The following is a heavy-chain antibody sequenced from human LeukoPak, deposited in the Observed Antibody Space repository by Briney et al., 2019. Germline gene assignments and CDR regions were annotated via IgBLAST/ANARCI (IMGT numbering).Heavy chain of an antibody. V-gene: IGHV4-30-2*01. D-gene: IGHD6-13*01. Sequence: SETLSLTCAVPGGSISSGGYSWSWIRQPPGKGLEWIGYIYHSGSTYYNPSLKSRVTISVDRSKNQFSLKLSSVTAADTAVYYCARGWPRGRAAAGLYNWFDPWGQGTLVTVSS. J-gene: IGHJ5*02. CDR3: ARGWPRGRAAAGLYNWFDP. CDR2: IYHSGST. CDR1: GGSISSGGYS.